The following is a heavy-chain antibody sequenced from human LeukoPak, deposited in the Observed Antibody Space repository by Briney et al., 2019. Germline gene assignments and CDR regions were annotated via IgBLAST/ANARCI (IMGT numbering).Heavy chain of an antibody. J-gene: IGHJ6*02. D-gene: IGHD5-24*01. V-gene: IGHV3-48*01. CDR2: ISSSSTI. Sequence: GGSLRLSCAASGFTFSSYSMNWVRQAPGKGLEWVSYISSSSTIYYADSVKGRFTISRDNAKNSLYLQMNSLRAEDTAVYYCANQDGYFSGMDVWGQGTTVTVSS. CDR3: ANQDGYFSGMDV. CDR1: GFTFSSYS.